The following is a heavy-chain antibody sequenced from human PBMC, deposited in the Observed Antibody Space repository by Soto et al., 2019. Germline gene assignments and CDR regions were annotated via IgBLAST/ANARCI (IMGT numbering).Heavy chain of an antibody. V-gene: IGHV1-2*02. CDR2: INPNSGGT. J-gene: IGHJ6*02. D-gene: IGHD2-2*01. CDR3: AGAGIVVLPSAVSAFYYGMDV. CDR1: GYTFSGFY. Sequence: QEQLVQSGAEVKKPGASVKVSCKAYGYTFSGFYMHWVRKAPGQGLEWMGWINPNSGGTNYAQRFQGRVTMTSDTSISTAYMELDSLRSDDTAVYYCAGAGIVVLPSAVSAFYYGMDVWGQGTTVTVSS.